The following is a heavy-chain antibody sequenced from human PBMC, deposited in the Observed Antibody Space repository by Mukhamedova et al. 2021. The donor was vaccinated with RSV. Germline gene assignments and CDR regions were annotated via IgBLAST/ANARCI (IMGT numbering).Heavy chain of an antibody. D-gene: IGHD2-2*03. CDR2: INHSGST. J-gene: IGHJ6*03. V-gene: IGHV4-34*01. Sequence: GEINHSGSTNYNPSLKSRVTISVDTSKNQFSLKLSSVTAADTAVYYCARGRFGYCSSTSCTRYYYYYMDVWGKGTTVTVSS. CDR3: ARGRFGYCSSTSCTRYYYYYMDV.